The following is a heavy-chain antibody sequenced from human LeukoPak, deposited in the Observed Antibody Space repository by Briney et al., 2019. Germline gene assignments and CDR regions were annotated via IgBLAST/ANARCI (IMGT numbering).Heavy chain of an antibody. CDR3: ARAPTYDILTGYPRFSGMDV. CDR1: GYTFTGYY. CDR2: INPNSGGT. V-gene: IGHV1-2*02. D-gene: IGHD3-9*01. Sequence: GASVKVSCTASGYTFTGYYMHWVRQAPGQGLEWMGWINPNSGGTNYAQKFQGRVTITADKSTSTAYMELSSLRSEDTAVYYCARAPTYDILTGYPRFSGMDVWGQGTTVTVSS. J-gene: IGHJ6*02.